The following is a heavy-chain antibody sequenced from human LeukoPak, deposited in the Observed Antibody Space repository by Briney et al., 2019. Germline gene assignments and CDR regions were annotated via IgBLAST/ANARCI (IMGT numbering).Heavy chain of an antibody. CDR3: ARDSRIAVAGFYYFDY. Sequence: PSETLSLTCAVYGGSFSDYYWGWIRQPPGKGLEWIGNLYRSGSTYYNPSLKSRVTISLDTSKNQFSLKLSSVTAADTAVYYCARDSRIAVAGFYYFDYWGQGTLVTVSS. CDR1: GGSFSDYY. J-gene: IGHJ4*02. CDR2: LYRSGST. D-gene: IGHD6-19*01. V-gene: IGHV4-34*01.